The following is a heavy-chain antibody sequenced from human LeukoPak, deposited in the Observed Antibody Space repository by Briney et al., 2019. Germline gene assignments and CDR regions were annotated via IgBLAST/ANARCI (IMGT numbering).Heavy chain of an antibody. CDR2: MNPNSGNT. D-gene: IGHD6-25*01. J-gene: IGHJ6*02. CDR3: ARGSAPAGYYYYYGMDV. CDR1: QYTFTSYD. V-gene: IGHV1-8*01. Sequence: GASVKVSCKASQYTFTSYDINWVRQATGQGLGWMGWMNPNSGNTGYAQKFQGRVTMTRNTSISTAYMELSSLRSEDTAMYYCARGSAPAGYYYYYGMDVWGQGTTVTVSS.